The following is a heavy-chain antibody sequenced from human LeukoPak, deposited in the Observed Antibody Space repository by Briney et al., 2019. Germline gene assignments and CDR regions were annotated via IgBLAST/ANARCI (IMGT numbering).Heavy chain of an antibody. J-gene: IGHJ4*02. Sequence: GGSLRLSCAASGFTFSSYAMSWVRQAPGKGLEWVSAISGSGGSTYYADSVKGRFTISRDNSKNTLYLQMNSLRSDDTAVYYCARSTSSFYFDYWGRGTLVTVSS. D-gene: IGHD6-6*01. V-gene: IGHV3-23*01. CDR2: ISGSGGST. CDR3: ARSTSSFYFDY. CDR1: GFTFSSYA.